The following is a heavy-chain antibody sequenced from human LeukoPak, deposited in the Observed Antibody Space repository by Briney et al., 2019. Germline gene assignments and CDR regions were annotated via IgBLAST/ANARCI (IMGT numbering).Heavy chain of an antibody. Sequence: KTSETLSLTCTVSGGSVSSGSYYWSWIRQPPGKGLEWIGYIYYSGSTNYNPSLKSRVTISVDTSKNQFSLKLSSVTAADTAVYYCAREWDSSSWYYWFDPWGQGTLVTVSS. V-gene: IGHV4-61*01. J-gene: IGHJ5*02. CDR3: AREWDSSSWYYWFDP. CDR1: GGSVSSGSYY. D-gene: IGHD6-13*01. CDR2: IYYSGST.